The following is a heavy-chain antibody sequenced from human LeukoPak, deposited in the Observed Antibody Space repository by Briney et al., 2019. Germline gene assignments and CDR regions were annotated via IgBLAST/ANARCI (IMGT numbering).Heavy chain of an antibody. Sequence: GGSLRLSCAASGNYWMHWARQAPGKGLVWVSHINSDGSWTSYADSVKGRFTISKDNAKNTVYLQMNSLRAEDTAVYYCVSFYETYWGRGTLVTVSS. J-gene: IGHJ4*02. CDR3: VSFYETY. CDR1: GNYW. CDR2: INSDGSWT. V-gene: IGHV3-74*01. D-gene: IGHD2/OR15-2a*01.